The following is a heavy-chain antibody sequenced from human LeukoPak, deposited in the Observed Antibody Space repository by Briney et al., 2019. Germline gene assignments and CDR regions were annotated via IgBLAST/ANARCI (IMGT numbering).Heavy chain of an antibody. V-gene: IGHV1-69*04. J-gene: IGHJ4*02. CDR2: IIPILGIA. CDR1: GGTFSSYA. CDR3: ARGPISPYYDFWSGYSS. Sequence: SVKVSCKASGGTFSSYAISWVRQAPGQGLEWMGRIIPILGIANYAQKFQGRVTITADKSTSTAYMELSSLRSEDTAVYYCARGPISPYYDFWSGYSSWGQGTLVTVSS. D-gene: IGHD3-3*01.